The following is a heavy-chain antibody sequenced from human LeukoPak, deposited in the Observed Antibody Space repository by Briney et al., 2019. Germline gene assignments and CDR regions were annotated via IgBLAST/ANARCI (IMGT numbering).Heavy chain of an antibody. V-gene: IGHV4-38-2*01. CDR1: GYSISSGYY. CDR2: IYYSGST. CDR3: ARGPLRYSLDY. J-gene: IGHJ4*02. Sequence: PSETLSLTCAVSGYSISSGYYWGWIRQPPGKGLEWIGSIYYSGSTYYNPSLKSRVTISMDTSKNQFSLKLTSVTAADKAVYYCARGPLRYSLDYWGRGTLVTVSS.